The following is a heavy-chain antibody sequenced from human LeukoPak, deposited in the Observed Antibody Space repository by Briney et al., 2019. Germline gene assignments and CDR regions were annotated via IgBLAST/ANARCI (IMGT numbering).Heavy chain of an antibody. CDR1: GFTFGGYA. Sequence: QPGGSLLLSSAASGFTFGGYAMHWVRQAPGKGLEYVSAISSNGGSTYYANSVKGRFTISRDNSKNTLYLQMGSLRAEDMAVYYCARGYSYGFFDYWGQGTLVTVSS. J-gene: IGHJ4*02. D-gene: IGHD5-18*01. CDR2: ISSNGGST. V-gene: IGHV3-64*01. CDR3: ARGYSYGFFDY.